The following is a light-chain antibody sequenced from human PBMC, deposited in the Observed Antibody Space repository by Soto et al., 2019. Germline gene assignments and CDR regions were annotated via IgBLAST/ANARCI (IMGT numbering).Light chain of an antibody. J-gene: IGLJ2*01. V-gene: IGLV2-14*01. CDR2: EVT. CDR1: SSDIGGYKY. Sequence: QSALTQPASASGSPGQSITISCTGTSSDIGGYKYVSWYQQHPGKAPKLIIYEVTNRPSGVSDRFSGSKSGNTASLTISGLQAEDEADYYCSSYTIYSTLLLFGGGTQLTVL. CDR3: SSYTIYSTLLL.